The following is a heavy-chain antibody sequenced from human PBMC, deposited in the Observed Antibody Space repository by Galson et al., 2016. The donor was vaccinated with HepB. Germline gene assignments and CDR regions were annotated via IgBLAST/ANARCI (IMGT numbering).Heavy chain of an antibody. Sequence: SETLSLTCGVSGGSIGSGAWWTWIRQTPGKGLEWIGDITHSGVTNYNPYLKSRVTISKDTSKNQFSLKLNSVTAADTAVYYCATMTTVTAPDPGLLDHWGQGTLVTVSS. CDR2: ITHSGVT. V-gene: IGHV4/OR15-8*01. D-gene: IGHD4-17*01. CDR1: GGSIGSGAW. CDR3: ATMTTVTAPDPGLLDH. J-gene: IGHJ4*02.